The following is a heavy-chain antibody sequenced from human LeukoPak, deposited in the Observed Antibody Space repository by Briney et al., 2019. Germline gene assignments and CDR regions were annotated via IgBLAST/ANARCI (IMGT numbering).Heavy chain of an antibody. CDR3: ARLGGPAAIPHWFDP. Sequence: SETLSLTCSVSGASISLYYWSWIRQPPGKGLGWIRYIYSGGSTNYNSSLKSRVTISVAMSKNQFSLNLSSVTAADTAVYFCARLGGPAAIPHWFDPWGQGTLVTVSS. V-gene: IGHV4-4*09. CDR2: IYSGGST. D-gene: IGHD2-2*01. CDR1: GASISLYY. J-gene: IGHJ5*02.